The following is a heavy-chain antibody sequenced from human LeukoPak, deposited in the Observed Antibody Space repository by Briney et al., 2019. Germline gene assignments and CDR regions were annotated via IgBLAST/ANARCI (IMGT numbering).Heavy chain of an antibody. CDR2: ISHGGIT. D-gene: IGHD2-2*01. J-gene: IGHJ4*02. CDR1: DGSLINYY. CDR3: GIFMDVVPGSMS. Sequence: RPTETLSLTCGVYDGSLINYYCHWIRQAPGKGLEWIGEISHGGITKHNPSLKSRVTMSQDTSKRQFSLKMNSMTAADTGVYYCGIFMDVVPGSMSWGLGTLVTVSS. V-gene: IGHV4-34*01.